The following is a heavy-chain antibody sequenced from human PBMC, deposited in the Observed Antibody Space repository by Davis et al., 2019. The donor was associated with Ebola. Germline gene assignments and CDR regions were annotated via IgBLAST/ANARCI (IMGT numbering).Heavy chain of an antibody. Sequence: SETLSLTCAVSGSSISSGYYWGWIRQPPGKGLEWIGSIYHSGSTYYNPSLRSRVTISVDTSKNQFSLKVTSVTAADTAVYYCARRPLKAGDSIDYWGQGTLVTVSS. J-gene: IGHJ4*02. D-gene: IGHD7-27*01. CDR3: ARRPLKAGDSIDY. V-gene: IGHV4-38-2*01. CDR1: GSSISSGYY. CDR2: IYHSGST.